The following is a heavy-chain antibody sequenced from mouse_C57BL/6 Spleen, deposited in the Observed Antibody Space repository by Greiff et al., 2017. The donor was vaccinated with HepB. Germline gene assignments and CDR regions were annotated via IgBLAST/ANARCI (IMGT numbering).Heavy chain of an antibody. CDR2: FYPGSGRI. CDR1: GYTFTEYT. Sequence: QVQLQQSGAELVKPGASVKLSCKASGYTFTEYTIHWVKQGSGQGLGWIGWFYPGSGRIKYNEKFKDKATLTADNSSSPVYMELSRLTSEDSAVYFCARHEEGGYSNYFAYWGQGTLVTVSA. J-gene: IGHJ3*01. D-gene: IGHD2-5*01. CDR3: ARHEEGGYSNYFAY. V-gene: IGHV1-62-2*01.